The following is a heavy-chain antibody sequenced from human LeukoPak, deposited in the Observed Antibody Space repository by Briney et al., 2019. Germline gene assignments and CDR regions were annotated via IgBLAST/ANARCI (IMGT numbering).Heavy chain of an antibody. V-gene: IGHV3-7*01. J-gene: IGHJ3*02. CDR3: ARGVYAFDI. CDR1: GFTFSNYW. CDR2: IKQDGSEK. Sequence: GGSLRLSCAASGFTFSNYWMSWVRQAPGKGLEWVANIKQDGSEKYYVDSVKGRFTISRDNAKNSLYLQMNSLRDEDTAIYYCARGVYAFDIWGQGTMVTVSS.